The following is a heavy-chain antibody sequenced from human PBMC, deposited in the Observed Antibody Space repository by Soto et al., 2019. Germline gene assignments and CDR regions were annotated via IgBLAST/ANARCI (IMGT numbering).Heavy chain of an antibody. Sequence: ASVKVSCKVSGYTLTELSIQWVRQAPGRGLEWMVGFDPEDGETIYAQKFQGRVTMTEDTSTDTAYMELSSLRSEDTAVYYCATYFATYYYDSSGYYFCGQGTLVTVSS. CDR3: ATYFATYYYDSSGYYF. J-gene: IGHJ4*02. CDR2: FDPEDGET. V-gene: IGHV1-24*01. D-gene: IGHD3-22*01. CDR1: GYTLTELS.